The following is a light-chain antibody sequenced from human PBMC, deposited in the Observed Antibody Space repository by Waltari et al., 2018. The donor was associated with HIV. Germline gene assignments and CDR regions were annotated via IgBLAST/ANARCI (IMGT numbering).Light chain of an antibody. Sequence: QSVLTQPPSVSRAPGQRVTISCTGSSSNIGAPFDVHWYQQLPGTAPKLIIYGHNNRPSGVPDRFSGSKSGTSASLAITGLQAEDEADYYCQSYDSSLSGSGVFGGGTKLTVL. CDR3: QSYDSSLSGSGV. CDR2: GHN. CDR1: SSNIGAPFD. V-gene: IGLV1-40*01. J-gene: IGLJ3*02.